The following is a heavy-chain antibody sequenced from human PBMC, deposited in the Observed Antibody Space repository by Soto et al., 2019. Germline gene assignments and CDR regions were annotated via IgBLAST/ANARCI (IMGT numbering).Heavy chain of an antibody. D-gene: IGHD2-2*01. CDR1: VFTFSSYA. J-gene: IGHJ4*02. Sequence: PGGSLRLSCAASVFTFSSYAMSWVRQAPGKGLEWVSAISGSGGSTYYADSVKGRFTISRDNSKNTLYLQMNSLRAEDTAVYYCAKIRPEGRDTPAMAVRYYFDYWGQGTLVTVSS. V-gene: IGHV3-23*01. CDR2: ISGSGGST. CDR3: AKIRPEGRDTPAMAVRYYFDY.